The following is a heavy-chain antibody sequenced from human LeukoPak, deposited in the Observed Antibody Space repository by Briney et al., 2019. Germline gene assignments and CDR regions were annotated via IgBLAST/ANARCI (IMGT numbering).Heavy chain of an antibody. CDR3: ARVAESSSGYYYITYYYYYMDV. CDR2: ISSSSSYI. V-gene: IGHV3-21*01. Sequence: GGSLRLSCAASGFTFSSYSMNWVRQAPGKGLEWVSSISSSSSYIYYADSVKGRFTISRDNAKNSLYLQMNSLRAEDTAVYYCARVAESSSGYYYITYYYYYMDVWGKGTTVTVSS. J-gene: IGHJ6*03. CDR1: GFTFSSYS. D-gene: IGHD3-22*01.